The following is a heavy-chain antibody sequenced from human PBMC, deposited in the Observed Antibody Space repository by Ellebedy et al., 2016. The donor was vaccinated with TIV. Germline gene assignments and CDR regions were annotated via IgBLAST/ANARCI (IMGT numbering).Heavy chain of an antibody. V-gene: IGHV3-48*04. CDR1: GVSFSRYR. J-gene: IGHJ4*02. Sequence: GESLKISCAASGVSFSRYRMTWIRQAPGKGLEWVSYISLSGETLYYADSVEGRFTISRDNAKNSLYLEMSGLRLEDTAVYYRARLADLWFGEIFDWGQGTLVTVSS. CDR3: ARLADLWFGEIFD. CDR2: ISLSGETL. D-gene: IGHD3-10*01.